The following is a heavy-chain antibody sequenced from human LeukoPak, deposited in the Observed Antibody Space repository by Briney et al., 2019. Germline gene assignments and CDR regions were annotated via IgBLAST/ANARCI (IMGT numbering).Heavy chain of an antibody. J-gene: IGHJ3*02. CDR1: GFTVSANY. Sequence: GGSLRLSCAASGFTVSANYMSWVRQAPGEGLEWLAVLYSGGETYYADSVKGRFTFSRDNSKNTLYLQMNRLRPDDTAVYYCARTTVVTHTTDAFDIWGQGTAVTVSS. CDR2: LYSGGET. V-gene: IGHV3-66*02. CDR3: ARTTVVTHTTDAFDI. D-gene: IGHD2-21*02.